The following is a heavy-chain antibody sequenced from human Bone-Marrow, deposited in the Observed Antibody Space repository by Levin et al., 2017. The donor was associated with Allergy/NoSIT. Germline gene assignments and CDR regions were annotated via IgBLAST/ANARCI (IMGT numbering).Heavy chain of an antibody. Sequence: GGSLRLSCVASGLTVNTYGMNWVRQAPGKGLEWVSYISGSSSAIYYADSVRGRFTIARDNARNSLYLQMNSLRADDTAVYYCARVNNFDANGYRSLLHWGRGTLVTVSS. J-gene: IGHJ4*02. CDR3: ARVNNFDANGYRSLLH. CDR1: GLTVNTYG. CDR2: ISGSSSAI. D-gene: IGHD2-8*01. V-gene: IGHV3-48*04.